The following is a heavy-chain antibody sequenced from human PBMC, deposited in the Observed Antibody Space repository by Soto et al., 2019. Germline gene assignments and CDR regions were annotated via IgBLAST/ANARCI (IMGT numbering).Heavy chain of an antibody. CDR2: ISAYNGNT. Sequence: ASVKVSCKASGYTFTSYVISWVRQAPGQGLEWMGWISAYNGNTNYAQKLQGRVTMTTDTSTSTAYMELRSLRSDDTAVYYCARYIAVAGTWRVDYWGQGTLVTVSS. D-gene: IGHD6-19*01. V-gene: IGHV1-18*01. J-gene: IGHJ4*02. CDR3: ARYIAVAGTWRVDY. CDR1: GYTFTSYV.